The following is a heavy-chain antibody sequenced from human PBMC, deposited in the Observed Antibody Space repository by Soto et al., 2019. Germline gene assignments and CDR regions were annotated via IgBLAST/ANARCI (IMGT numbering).Heavy chain of an antibody. J-gene: IGHJ4*02. CDR3: AAGGAWELLTPTFADY. CDR2: IVVGSGNT. V-gene: IGHV1-58*01. Sequence: GASVKVSCKASGFTFTSSAVQWVRQARGQRLEWIGWIVVGSGNTNYAQKFQERVTITRDMSTSTAYMELSSLRSEDTAVYYCAAGGAWELLTPTFADYWGQGTLVTAPQ. D-gene: IGHD1-26*01. CDR1: GFTFTSSA.